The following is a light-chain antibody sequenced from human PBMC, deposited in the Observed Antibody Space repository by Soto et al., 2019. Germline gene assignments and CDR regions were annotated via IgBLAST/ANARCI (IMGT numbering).Light chain of an antibody. Sequence: DIQMTQSPSSLSASVGDRVTITCRASQSISSYLNWYQQKPGKAPNLLIYAASSLQGGVPSRFSGSTSGTDFTLTISSLQPEDFATYYCQQSFSTPFTFGPGTKVDIK. CDR1: QSISSY. CDR2: AAS. CDR3: QQSFSTPFT. J-gene: IGKJ3*01. V-gene: IGKV1-39*01.